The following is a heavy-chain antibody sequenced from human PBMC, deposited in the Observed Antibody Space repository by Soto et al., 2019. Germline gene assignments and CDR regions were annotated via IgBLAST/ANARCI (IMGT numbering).Heavy chain of an antibody. Sequence: EVQLLESGGDLAQPGGSQRLSCAASGFTFNNYAMTWVRQAPGKGLEWVSAISGGGDTTSYADSVKGRFTVSRDGSKNTLYLQMSSLRAEDTALYYCAKGRGGSGSLTPRVDFWGQGTLVTVSS. CDR1: GFTFNNYA. V-gene: IGHV3-23*01. CDR2: ISGGGDTT. J-gene: IGHJ4*02. D-gene: IGHD3-10*01. CDR3: AKGRGGSGSLTPRVDF.